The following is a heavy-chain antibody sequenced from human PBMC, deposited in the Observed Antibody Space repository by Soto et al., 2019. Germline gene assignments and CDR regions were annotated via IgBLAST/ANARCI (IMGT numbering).Heavy chain of an antibody. V-gene: IGHV3-33*01. Sequence: GGSLRLSCAASGFTFSSYGMHWVRQAPGKGLEWVAVIWYDGSNKYYADSVKGRFTISRDNSKNTLYLQMNSLRAEDTAVYYCARVGSLDSGYDFDLDYWGQGTLVTVSS. J-gene: IGHJ4*02. CDR3: ARVGSLDSGYDFDLDY. D-gene: IGHD5-12*01. CDR1: GFTFSSYG. CDR2: IWYDGSNK.